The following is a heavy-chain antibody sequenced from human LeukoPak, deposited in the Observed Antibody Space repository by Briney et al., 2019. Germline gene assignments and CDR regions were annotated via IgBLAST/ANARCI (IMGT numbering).Heavy chain of an antibody. D-gene: IGHD3-22*01. CDR3: ARQFYSSGYYRYFDY. V-gene: IGHV4-39*01. J-gene: IGHJ4*02. Sequence: SETLSLTCTVSGGSVTRGSYDWSWIRQPPGKGLEWIGNIYFSGSNYYNPSLKSRVTISVDTSKNQFSLKLTSVTAADTAVYYCARQFYSSGYYRYFDYWGQGTLVTVSS. CDR2: IYFSGSN. CDR1: GGSVTRGSYD.